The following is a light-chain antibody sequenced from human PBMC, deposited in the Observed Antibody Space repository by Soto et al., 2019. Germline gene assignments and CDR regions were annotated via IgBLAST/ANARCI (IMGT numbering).Light chain of an antibody. J-gene: IGKJ4*01. CDR3: QQRGNWPLT. Sequence: EIVLTQSPATLSLSPGVRATLSCGASQSVSTYLAWYQQKPGQAPRLLIYDASNRATGIPARFSGSGSGTDFTLTISSLEPEDFAVYYCQQRGNWPLTFGGGTKVEIK. CDR2: DAS. CDR1: QSVSTY. V-gene: IGKV3-11*01.